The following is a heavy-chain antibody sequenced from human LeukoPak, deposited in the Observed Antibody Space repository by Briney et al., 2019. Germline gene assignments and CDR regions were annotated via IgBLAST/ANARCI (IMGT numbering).Heavy chain of an antibody. CDR3: ARGQRGAYYYGSGSYYAN. V-gene: IGHV4-59*11. J-gene: IGHJ4*02. Sequence: SETLSLTCTVSGGSISSHYWSWIRQPPGQGLEWIGYIYYSGSTNYNPSLKSRVTISVDTSKNQFSLKLSSVTAADTAVYYCARGQRGAYYYGSGSYYANWGQGTLVTVSS. CDR1: GGSISSHY. CDR2: IYYSGST. D-gene: IGHD3-10*01.